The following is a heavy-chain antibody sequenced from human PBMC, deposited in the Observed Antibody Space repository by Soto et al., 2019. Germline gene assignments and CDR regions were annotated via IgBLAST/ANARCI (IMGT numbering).Heavy chain of an antibody. CDR3: ARGGYYYGSGSTNWFDP. Sequence: QVQLVQSGAEVKKPGASVKVSCKASGYTFTSYGISWVRQAPGQGLEWMGWISAYNGNTNYAQKLQGRVTMTTDTPTTTANIEQRSLSSEDTSVYHCARGGYYYGSGSTNWFDPWCQGTLVTVS. J-gene: IGHJ5*02. D-gene: IGHD3-10*01. CDR2: ISAYNGNT. CDR1: GYTFTSYG. V-gene: IGHV1-18*01.